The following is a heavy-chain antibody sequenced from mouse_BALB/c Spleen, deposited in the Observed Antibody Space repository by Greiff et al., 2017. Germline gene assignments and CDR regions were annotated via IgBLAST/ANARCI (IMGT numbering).Heavy chain of an antibody. Sequence: EVQLQQSGPELVKPGASVKISCKASGYSFTGYNMNWVKQSNGKSLEWIGNISPYYGGTSYNQKFKGKATLTVDKSTSTAYIKSKSLTSEDAAVYYCARSAGAYSIDYWGQGTTLTVSS. V-gene: IGHV1-39*01. J-gene: IGHJ2*01. CDR3: ARSAGAYSIDY. D-gene: IGHD3-1*01. CDR1: GYSFTGYN. CDR2: ISPYYGGT.